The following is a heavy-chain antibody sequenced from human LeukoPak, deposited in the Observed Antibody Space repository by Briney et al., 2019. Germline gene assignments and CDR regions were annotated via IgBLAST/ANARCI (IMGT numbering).Heavy chain of an antibody. V-gene: IGHV1-18*01. D-gene: IGHD3-10*01. CDR2: ISVYNGNT. CDR3: ARVLWFGELYYYYYMDV. Sequence: ASVKVSCKASGYTFTSYGISWVRQAPGQGLEWMGWISVYNGNTNYAQKLQGRVTMTTDTSTSTAYMELRSLRSDDTAVYYCARVLWFGELYYYYYMDVWGKGTTVTVSS. J-gene: IGHJ6*03. CDR1: GYTFTSYG.